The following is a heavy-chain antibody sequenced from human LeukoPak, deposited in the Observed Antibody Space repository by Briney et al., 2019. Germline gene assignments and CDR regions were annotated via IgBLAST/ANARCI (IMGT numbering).Heavy chain of an antibody. Sequence: EASVKVSFKASGYTFTSYGISWVRQAPGQGLAWMGWLSAYNGNTNYAQKLQGRVTMTTDTSTSTAYMELRSLRSDDTAVYYCARDPPGGYYDSSGLGYYWGQGTLVTVSS. J-gene: IGHJ4*02. CDR1: GYTFTSYG. V-gene: IGHV1-18*01. D-gene: IGHD3-22*01. CDR2: LSAYNGNT. CDR3: ARDPPGGYYDSSGLGYY.